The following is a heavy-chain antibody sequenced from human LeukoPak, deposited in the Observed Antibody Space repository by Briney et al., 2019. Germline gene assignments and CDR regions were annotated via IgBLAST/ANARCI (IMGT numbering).Heavy chain of an antibody. Sequence: GESLKISCKGSGYSFTSYWIGWVRQMPGKGLECMGIIYPDDSDTRYSPSFQGQVTISADKSISTAYLQWSSLKASDTAMYYCARSEQSYYYGSGSRYYYYYYYMDVWGKGTTVTVSS. D-gene: IGHD3-10*01. V-gene: IGHV5-51*01. CDR1: GYSFTSYW. J-gene: IGHJ6*03. CDR2: IYPDDSDT. CDR3: ARSEQSYYYGSGSRYYYYYYYMDV.